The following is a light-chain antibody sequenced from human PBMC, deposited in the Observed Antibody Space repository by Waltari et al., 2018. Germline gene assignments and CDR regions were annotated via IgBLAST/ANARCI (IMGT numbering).Light chain of an antibody. Sequence: QSLLTQPPSASGTPGQRVTISCSGSWSNIGSNAVSWYQQLPGTAPKLLFHSNKRRPSGVPDRFSCSKSGTSASLVISGLQSADEADYYCSAWDDSLNGQVVFGGGTKVTVL. V-gene: IGLV1-44*01. CDR1: WSNIGSNA. J-gene: IGLJ2*01. CDR2: SNK. CDR3: SAWDDSLNGQVV.